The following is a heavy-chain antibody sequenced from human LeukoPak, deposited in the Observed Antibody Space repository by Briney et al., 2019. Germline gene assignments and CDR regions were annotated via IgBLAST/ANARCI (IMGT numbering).Heavy chain of an antibody. J-gene: IGHJ6*02. CDR1: GFTFSIYA. CDR2: ISYDGSNK. CDR3: ARDSVPAAPPPYGMDV. D-gene: IGHD2-2*01. V-gene: IGHV3-30-3*01. Sequence: GRSLRLSCAASGFTFSIYAMHWVRQAPGKGLEWVAVISYDGSNKYYADSVKGRFTMSRDNSKNTLYLQMNGLRAEDTSVYYCARDSVPAAPPPYGMDVWGQGTTVTVSS.